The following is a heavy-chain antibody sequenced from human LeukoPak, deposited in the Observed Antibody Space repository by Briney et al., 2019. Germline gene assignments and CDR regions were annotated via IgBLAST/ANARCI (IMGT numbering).Heavy chain of an antibody. CDR3: ARDIDDVGALLDF. CDR2: INYNWRT. J-gene: IGHJ4*02. CDR1: DDSISSNRYF. Sequence: SETLSLTCTISDDSISSNRYFWAWLRQPPGGGLEWIASINYNWRTYYNPSLKSRLTIAIDTAKRQFSLKLTSVTAADTALYYCARDIDDVGALLDFWGQGTLVTVSS. D-gene: IGHD1-26*01. V-gene: IGHV4-39*07.